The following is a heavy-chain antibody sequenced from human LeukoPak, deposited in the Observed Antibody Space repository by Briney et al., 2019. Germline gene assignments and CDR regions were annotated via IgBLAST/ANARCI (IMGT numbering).Heavy chain of an antibody. D-gene: IGHD6-13*01. CDR1: GGSFSGYY. CDR2: INHSGST. V-gene: IGHV4-34*01. J-gene: IGHJ4*02. Sequence: PSETLSLTCAVYGGSFSGYYWSWIRQPPGKGLEWIGEINHSGSTNYNPSLKSRVTISVDTSKNQFSLKLSSVTAADTAVYYCAYSSSWYFSGGLDYWGQGTLVTVSS. CDR3: AYSSSWYFSGGLDY.